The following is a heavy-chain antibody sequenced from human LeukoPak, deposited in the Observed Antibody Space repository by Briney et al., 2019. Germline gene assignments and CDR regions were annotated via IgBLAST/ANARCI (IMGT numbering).Heavy chain of an antibody. CDR1: GYTFTGYY. CDR3: ARVRCSITGTTAALYAY. CDR2: INPNSGGT. J-gene: IGHJ4*02. Sequence: ASVKVSCKASGYTFTGYYMHWVRQAPGQGREWMGWINPNSGGTNYAQKFQGRVTMTRDTSISTAYMELSRLRSDDTAVYYCARVRCSITGTTAALYAYWGQGTLVTVSS. V-gene: IGHV1-2*02. D-gene: IGHD1-7*01.